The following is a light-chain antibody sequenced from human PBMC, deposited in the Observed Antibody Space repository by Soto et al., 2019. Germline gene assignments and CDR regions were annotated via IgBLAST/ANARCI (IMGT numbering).Light chain of an antibody. J-gene: IGKJ1*01. CDR1: QSISTW. CDR3: QQYSTYTPRT. V-gene: IGKV1-5*03. CDR2: KAS. Sequence: EIQMTQSPSTLAASLGDRVTITCGASQSISTWLAWYQQKPVKAPKVLVYKASSLESGVPPRFSGGGSATEFTLTISSLQPGDFATYYCQQYSTYTPRTFGQGTKVDIK.